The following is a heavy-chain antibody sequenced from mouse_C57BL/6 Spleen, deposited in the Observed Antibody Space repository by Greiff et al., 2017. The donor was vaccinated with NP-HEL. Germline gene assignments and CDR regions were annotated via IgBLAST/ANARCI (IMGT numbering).Heavy chain of an antibody. CDR3: AREDDYEGFAY. Sequence: DVHLVESGGGLVKPGGSLKLSCAASGFTFSDYGMHWVRQAPEKGLEWVAYISSGSSTIYYADTVKGRFTISRDNAKNTLFLQMTSLRSEDTAMYYCAREDDYEGFAYWGQGTLVTVSA. CDR2: ISSGSSTI. J-gene: IGHJ3*01. CDR1: GFTFSDYG. V-gene: IGHV5-17*01. D-gene: IGHD2-4*01.